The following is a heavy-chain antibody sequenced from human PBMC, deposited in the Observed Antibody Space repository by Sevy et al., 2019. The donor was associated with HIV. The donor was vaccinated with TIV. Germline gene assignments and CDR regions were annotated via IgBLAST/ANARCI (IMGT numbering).Heavy chain of an antibody. CDR2: IKRKSDDGTA. Sequence: GGSLRLSCAASGFTLKNAWMSWVRQTPGKGLEWVGRIKRKSDDGTADYATPVKGRFTIFRDDSKDRLYLQMNRLKTEDTGIYYCTTDPSEYCSGFRCYPGNYYYYGMDVWGQGTTVTVSS. J-gene: IGHJ6*02. V-gene: IGHV3-15*01. D-gene: IGHD2-15*01. CDR1: GFTLKNAW. CDR3: TTDPSEYCSGFRCYPGNYYYYGMDV.